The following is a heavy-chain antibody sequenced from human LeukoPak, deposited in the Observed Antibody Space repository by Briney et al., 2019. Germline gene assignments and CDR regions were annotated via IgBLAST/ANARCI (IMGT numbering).Heavy chain of an antibody. D-gene: IGHD3-22*01. CDR3: ARGGHVRVYDNSYYGHY. CDR2: IYHSGST. CDR1: GGSISSSSYY. V-gene: IGHV4-39*07. Sequence: SETLSLTCTVSGGSISSSSYYWGWIRQPPGKGLEWIGSIYHSGSTYYNPSLKSRVTISVDTSKNQFSLKLSSVTAADTAVYYCARGGHVRVYDNSYYGHYWGQGTLVTVSS. J-gene: IGHJ4*02.